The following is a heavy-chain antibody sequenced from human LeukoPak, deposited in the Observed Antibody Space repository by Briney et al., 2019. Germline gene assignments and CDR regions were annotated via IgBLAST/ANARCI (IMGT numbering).Heavy chain of an antibody. CDR1: GYTFTSYG. V-gene: IGHV1-18*01. CDR3: ARDLGIAVAGTFGY. Sequence: SVKVSCKASGYTFTSYGISWVRQAPGQGLEWMGWISAYNGNTNYAQKLQGRVTMTTDTSTSTAYMELRSLRSDDTAVYYCARDLGIAVAGTFGYWGQGTLVTVSS. CDR2: ISAYNGNT. D-gene: IGHD6-19*01. J-gene: IGHJ4*02.